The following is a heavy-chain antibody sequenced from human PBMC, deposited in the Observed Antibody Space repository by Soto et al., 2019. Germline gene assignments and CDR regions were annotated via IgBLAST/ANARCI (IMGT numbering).Heavy chain of an antibody. Sequence: QVQLVQSGAEVKKPGASVKVSCKASGYTFTSYGISWVRQAPGQGLEWMGWISAYNGNTTYAQKLQGRVTMTTDTSTSTAYMERRSLRSDDTSVYYCARAPLGGSGMVIGIYWGQGTLVTVSS. CDR3: ARAPLGGSGMVIGIY. D-gene: IGHD2-21*01. J-gene: IGHJ4*02. CDR2: ISAYNGNT. CDR1: GYTFTSYG. V-gene: IGHV1-18*01.